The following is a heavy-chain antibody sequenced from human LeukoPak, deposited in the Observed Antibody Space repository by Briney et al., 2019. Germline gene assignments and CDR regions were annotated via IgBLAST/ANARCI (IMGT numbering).Heavy chain of an antibody. J-gene: IGHJ5*02. CDR2: IYTSGET. CDR1: GDSLSSGNYY. V-gene: IGHV4-61*02. D-gene: IGHD2/OR15-2a*01. CDR3: ARGRGGRLSASNWFDT. Sequence: PSETLSLTCAVSGDSLSSGNYYWTWIRQPAGKGLEWVGRIYTSGETNYNPSLMSRVTILLDTSKNHFSLGLSSVTATDTAIYFCARGRGGRLSASNWFDTWGQGILVTVSS.